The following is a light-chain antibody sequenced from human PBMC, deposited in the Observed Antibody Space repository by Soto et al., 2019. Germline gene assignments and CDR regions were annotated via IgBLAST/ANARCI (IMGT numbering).Light chain of an antibody. CDR2: DAS. Sequence: EIVLTQSPATLSLSPGERATLSCRASQSVSNYLGWYQQRTGQAPRLLIYDASNRATGTPARFSGSGSGTDFSLTISSLEPEDFAIYYCQQRANWPPLTFGGGTKVEMK. CDR3: QQRANWPPLT. CDR1: QSVSNY. J-gene: IGKJ4*01. V-gene: IGKV3-11*01.